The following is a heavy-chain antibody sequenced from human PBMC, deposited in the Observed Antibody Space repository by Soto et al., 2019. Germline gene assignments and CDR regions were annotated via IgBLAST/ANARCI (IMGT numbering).Heavy chain of an antibody. CDR1: GFTFTSSA. D-gene: IGHD5-12*01. CDR2: IVVGSGNT. CDR3: AAEALRDGYNLGDY. Sequence: QMQLVQSGPEVKKPGTSLKVSCKASGFTFTSSAVQWVRQARGQRLEWIGWIVVGSGNTNYAQKFLERVTITRDMSTSTAYMELSSLRSEDTAVYYCAAEALRDGYNLGDYWGQGTLVTVSS. J-gene: IGHJ4*02. V-gene: IGHV1-58*01.